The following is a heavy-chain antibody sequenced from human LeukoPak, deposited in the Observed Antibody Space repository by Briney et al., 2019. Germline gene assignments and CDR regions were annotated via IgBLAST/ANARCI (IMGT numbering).Heavy chain of an antibody. CDR3: ASGRQLGY. CDR1: GFTFSSYG. V-gene: IGHV3-7*01. D-gene: IGHD3-16*01. Sequence: GGSLRLSCAASGFTFSSYGMSWVGKAPGKGLEWVANIKQDGSEKYYVDSVKGRFTISRDNAKNSLYLQMNSLRAEDTALYYCASGRQLGYWGQGTLVTVSS. CDR2: IKQDGSEK. J-gene: IGHJ4*02.